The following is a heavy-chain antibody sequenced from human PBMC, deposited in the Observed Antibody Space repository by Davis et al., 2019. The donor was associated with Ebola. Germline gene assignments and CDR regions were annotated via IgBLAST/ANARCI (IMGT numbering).Heavy chain of an antibody. CDR1: GFAFNSYT. CDR2: ISSSGNYL. J-gene: IGHJ4*02. V-gene: IGHV3-21*01. CDR3: ARSEPPDY. D-gene: IGHD1-14*01. Sequence: PGGSLRLSCAASGFAFNSYTMNWVRQAPGKGLEWVSSISSSGNYLYQTDSLKGRFTISRDNAKYSLYLQMTGLRTEDTAVYYCARSEPPDYWGQGTLVTVSS.